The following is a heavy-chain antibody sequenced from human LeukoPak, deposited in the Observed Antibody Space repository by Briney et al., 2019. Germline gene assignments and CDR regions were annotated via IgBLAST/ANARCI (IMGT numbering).Heavy chain of an antibody. CDR3: ARGNAAGFDY. D-gene: IGHD6-13*01. V-gene: IGHV1-69*05. J-gene: IGHJ4*02. Sequence: ASVKVSCKASGGTFISYAISWVRQAPGQGLEWMGGIIPIFGTANYAQKFQGRVTMTRNTSISTAYMELSSLRSEDTAVYYCARGNAAGFDYWGQGTLVTVSS. CDR2: IIPIFGTA. CDR1: GGTFISYA.